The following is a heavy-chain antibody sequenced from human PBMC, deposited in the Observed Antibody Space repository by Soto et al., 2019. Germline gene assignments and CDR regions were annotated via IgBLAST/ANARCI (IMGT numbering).Heavy chain of an antibody. CDR2: TSNDGKKF. CDR3: ARPQYCSSHSCNYGMDV. CDR1: GFSLSNYA. Sequence: QVQLMESGGGVVQPGRSPRVSCEVSGFSLSNYAIHWVRQAPGKGLEWVAVTSNDGKKFSYADSVRGRFTVSRDNPKNTVSLEMNSLRSDDTGIYFCARPQYCSSHSCNYGMDVWGQGTSVTVSS. J-gene: IGHJ6*02. V-gene: IGHV3-30*03. D-gene: IGHD2-2*01.